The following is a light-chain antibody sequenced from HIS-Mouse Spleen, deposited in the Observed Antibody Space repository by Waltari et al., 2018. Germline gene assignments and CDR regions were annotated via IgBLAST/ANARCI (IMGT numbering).Light chain of an antibody. CDR2: GAS. CDR1: QSVSST. Sequence: EMVMPQSPATLSGSPGERATLSCRASQSVSSTLAWYQQKPGQATRLLNYGASTRATGIPARFSGSGSGTEFTLTISSLQSEDFAVYYCQQYKNWPWTFGQGTKVEIK. J-gene: IGKJ1*01. V-gene: IGKV3-15*01. CDR3: QQYKNWPWT.